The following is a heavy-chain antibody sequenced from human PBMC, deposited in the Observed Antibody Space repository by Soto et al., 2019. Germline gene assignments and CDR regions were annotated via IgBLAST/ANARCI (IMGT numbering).Heavy chain of an antibody. CDR2: ISSSSSYI. CDR3: ARSGSDSSGYDYYYDYMDV. J-gene: IGHJ6*03. Sequence: GGSLRLSCAASGFTFSSYSMNWVRQAPGKGLEWVSSISSSSSYIYYADSVKGRFTISRDNAKNLLYLQMNSLRAEDRAVYYCARSGSDSSGYDYYYDYMDVWGKGTTVTVSS. CDR1: GFTFSSYS. D-gene: IGHD3-22*01. V-gene: IGHV3-21*01.